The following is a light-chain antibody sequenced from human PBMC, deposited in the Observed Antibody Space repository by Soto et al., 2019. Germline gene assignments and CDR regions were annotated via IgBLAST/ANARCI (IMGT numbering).Light chain of an antibody. CDR3: CSYAGSYTYVV. V-gene: IGLV2-11*01. J-gene: IGLJ2*01. CDR2: DVS. CDR1: SSDVGGYNY. Sequence: QSALTQPRSVSGSPGQSVTISCTGTSSDVGGYNYVSWYQQHPGKAPKLMIYDVSKRPSGVPDRFDGSKSGNTASLTISGLQAEDEADYYCCSYAGSYTYVVFGGGTKVTVL.